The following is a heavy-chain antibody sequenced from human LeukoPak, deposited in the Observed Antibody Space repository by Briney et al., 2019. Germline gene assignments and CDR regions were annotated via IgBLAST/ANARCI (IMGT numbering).Heavy chain of an antibody. D-gene: IGHD4-17*01. J-gene: IGHJ4*02. CDR1: GFTFDDYA. V-gene: IGHV3-43D*03. CDR2: ISWDGGST. CDR3: AKEFLTMTTVTYCFDY. Sequence: GGSLRLSCAASGFTFDDYAMHWVRQAPGKGLEWVSLISWDGGSTYYADSVKGRFTISRDNSKNSLYLQMNSLRAEDTALYYCAKEFLTMTTVTYCFDYWGQGTLVTVSS.